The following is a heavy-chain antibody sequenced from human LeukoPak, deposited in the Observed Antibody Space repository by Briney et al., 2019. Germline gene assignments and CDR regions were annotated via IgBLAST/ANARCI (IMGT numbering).Heavy chain of an antibody. Sequence: SETLSLTCTVSGGSISRGTYYWRWIRQPAGKGLEWVGRISTSGSTDYNPSLKSRVTISVDMSKNQFSLKLSSVTAADTAVYYCAMGGGLGIVDYWGQGTLVTVSS. V-gene: IGHV4-61*02. CDR1: GGSISRGTYY. D-gene: IGHD7-27*01. J-gene: IGHJ4*02. CDR2: ISTSGST. CDR3: AMGGGLGIVDY.